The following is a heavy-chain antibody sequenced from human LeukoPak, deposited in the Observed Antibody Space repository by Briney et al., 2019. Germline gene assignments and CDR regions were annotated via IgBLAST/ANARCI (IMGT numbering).Heavy chain of an antibody. V-gene: IGHV4-4*09. CDR1: GDSSSNYF. J-gene: IGHJ6*03. D-gene: IGHD3-16*01. CDR2: IHTSGDT. CDR3: VRGLRDEDRYYSYYFMDV. Sequence: PSETLSRTGSVSGDSSSNYFWTWIRQPPGKGLEWIGYIHTSGDTNYVSSLKSRVTMSVDTSKNQFSPRLSSVTAADTAVYSCVRGLRDEDRYYSYYFMDVWGKGTTVTVSS.